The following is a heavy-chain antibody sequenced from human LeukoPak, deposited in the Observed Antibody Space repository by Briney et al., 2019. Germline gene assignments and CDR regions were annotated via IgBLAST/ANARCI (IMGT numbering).Heavy chain of an antibody. V-gene: IGHV4-59*12. J-gene: IGHJ4*02. Sequence: PSETLSLTCTVSGGSISSYYWSWIRQPPGKGLEWIGYIYYSGSTNYNPSLKSRVTISVDTSKNQFSPKLSSVTAADTAVYYCAREKDSSGWFDYWGQGTLVTVSS. CDR1: GGSISSYY. CDR3: AREKDSSGWFDY. CDR2: IYYSGST. D-gene: IGHD6-19*01.